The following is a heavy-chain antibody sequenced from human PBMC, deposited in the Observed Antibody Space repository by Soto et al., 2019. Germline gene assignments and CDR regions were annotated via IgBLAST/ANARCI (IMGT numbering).Heavy chain of an antibody. CDR2: IYYSGST. CDR1: GGSISSSSYY. D-gene: IGHD3-3*01. CDR3: ARSITIFGVVTKVFDY. V-gene: IGHV4-39*01. Sequence: SETLSLTCTVSGGSISSSSYYWGWIRQPPGKGLEWIGSIYYSGSTYYNPSLKSRVTISVDTSKNQFSLKLSSVTAADTAVYYCARSITIFGVVTKVFDYWGQGTLVTVSS. J-gene: IGHJ4*02.